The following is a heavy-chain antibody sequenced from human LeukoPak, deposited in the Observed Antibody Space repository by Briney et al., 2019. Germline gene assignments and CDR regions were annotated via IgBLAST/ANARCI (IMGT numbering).Heavy chain of an antibody. D-gene: IGHD3-9*01. CDR3: TTLRSFDYSLSPDAFDI. V-gene: IGHV3-23*01. CDR2: ISGGGGGT. Sequence: GGSLRLSCAASGFTFSSYAMSWVRQAPGKGLEWVSAISGGGGGTYYADSVKGRFTISRDNSKNTLYLQMNSLKTEDTAVYFCTTLRSFDYSLSPDAFDIWGPGTVVTVSS. CDR1: GFTFSSYA. J-gene: IGHJ3*02.